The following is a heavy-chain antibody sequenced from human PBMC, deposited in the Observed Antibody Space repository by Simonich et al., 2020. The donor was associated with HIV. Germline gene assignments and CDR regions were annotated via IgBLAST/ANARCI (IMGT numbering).Heavy chain of an antibody. D-gene: IGHD2-15*01. J-gene: IGHJ4*02. CDR3: ARDSGGGSDLFDY. Sequence: QVQLQQWGAGLLKPSETLSLTCAVYGGSFSGYYWNWIRQPPGKGLEWIGSIYYSGSTYYNPSLKSRVTISVDTSKNQFSLKLSSVTAADTAVYYCARDSGGGSDLFDYWGQGTLVTVSS. CDR2: IYYSGST. V-gene: IGHV4-34*01. CDR1: GGSFSGYY.